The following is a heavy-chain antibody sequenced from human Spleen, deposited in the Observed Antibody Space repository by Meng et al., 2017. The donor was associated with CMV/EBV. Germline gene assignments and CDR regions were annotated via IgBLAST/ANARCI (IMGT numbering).Heavy chain of an antibody. Sequence: GGSLRLSCAVSGFTFSRYRMNWVRQAPGKGLEWVSSISSTSRNIYYADSVKGRFTISRDNAKNSLYLQMNSLRVEDTAVYYCARDRVPEPPLEWPQLWGEDLWGQGTLVTVSS. CDR2: ISSTSRNI. CDR3: ARDRVPEPPLEWPQLWGEDL. V-gene: IGHV3-21*01. CDR1: GFTFSRYR. J-gene: IGHJ5*02. D-gene: IGHD3-3*01.